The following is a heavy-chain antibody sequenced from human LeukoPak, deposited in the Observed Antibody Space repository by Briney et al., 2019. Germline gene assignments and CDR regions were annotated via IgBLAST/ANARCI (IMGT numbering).Heavy chain of an antibody. J-gene: IGHJ3*02. V-gene: IGHV3-23*01. D-gene: IGHD4-23*01. Sequence: GGSLRLSCAASGFSFRNYAISWVRQAPGKGLEWVSSISGSCGSTYSADSVKGRFTISRENSNNTLYLQMNSLRADDTAMYYCAKDSEATITPLSAFDIWGQGTMVTVSS. CDR1: GFSFRNYA. CDR3: AKDSEATITPLSAFDI. CDR2: ISGSCGST.